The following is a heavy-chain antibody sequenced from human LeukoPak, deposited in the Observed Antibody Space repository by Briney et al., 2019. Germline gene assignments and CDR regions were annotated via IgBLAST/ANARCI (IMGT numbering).Heavy chain of an antibody. D-gene: IGHD4-23*01. Sequence: ASVKVSCKASGGTFSNYAISWVRQAPGQGLEWTGGIIPIFGTANYAQKFRGRVTITADKSTRTAYMELSSLRSEDTAVYYCATDWTRYGGKGLTYWGQGTLVTVSS. J-gene: IGHJ4*02. CDR3: ATDWTRYGGKGLTY. CDR1: GGTFSNYA. CDR2: IIPIFGTA. V-gene: IGHV1-69*06.